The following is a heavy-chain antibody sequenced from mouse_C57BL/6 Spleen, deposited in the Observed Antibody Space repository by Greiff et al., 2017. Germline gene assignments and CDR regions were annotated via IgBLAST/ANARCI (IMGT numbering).Heavy chain of an antibody. CDR2: INPSNGGT. Sequence: QVQLQQPGTELVKPGASVKLSCKASGYTFTSYWMHWVKQRPGQGLEWIGNINPSNGGTNYNEKFKSKATLTVDKSSSTAYMQLSSLTSEVTAVDYCARSGPNYYGSSYRFAYWGQGTLVTVSA. J-gene: IGHJ3*01. CDR1: GYTFTSYW. V-gene: IGHV1-53*01. D-gene: IGHD1-1*01. CDR3: ARSGPNYYGSSYRFAY.